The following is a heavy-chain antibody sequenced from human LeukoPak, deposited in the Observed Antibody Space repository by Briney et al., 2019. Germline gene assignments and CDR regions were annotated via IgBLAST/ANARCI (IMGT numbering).Heavy chain of an antibody. J-gene: IGHJ4*02. CDR3: ARLALLKDPDF. CDR2: ISSSGGT. Sequence: SETLSLTCTVSGDSISRSGFYWGWIRQPPGKGLEWIGTISSSGGTYYNPSLRSRSSLSADTSKNQFSLSLSSVTAADTAFYFCARLALLKDPDFWGQGTLVTVSS. V-gene: IGHV4-39*01. CDR1: GDSISRSGFY.